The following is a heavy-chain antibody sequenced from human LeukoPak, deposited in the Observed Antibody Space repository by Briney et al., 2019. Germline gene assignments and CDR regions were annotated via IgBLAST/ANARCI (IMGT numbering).Heavy chain of an antibody. J-gene: IGHJ3*02. CDR2: FDPEDGET. CDR3: ASPSSSWYAFDI. CDR1: GYTLTELS. Sequence: GASVKVSCKVSGYTLTELSMHWVRQAPGKGLEWMGGFDPEDGETIYAQKFQGRVTMTEDTSTDTAYMELSSLRSEDTAVYYCASPSSSWYAFDIWGQGTMVTVSS. V-gene: IGHV1-24*01. D-gene: IGHD6-13*01.